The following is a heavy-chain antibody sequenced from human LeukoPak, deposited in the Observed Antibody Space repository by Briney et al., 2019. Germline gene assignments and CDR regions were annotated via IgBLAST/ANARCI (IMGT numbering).Heavy chain of an antibody. Sequence: ASVKVSCKASGDSIRSYGITWVRQAPGQGLEWMGWISDYDGNTNYAQNVQGRVTMTTDTSTSTAYMELRSLRSDDTAVYCCARSRVRGSPHPNAFDIWGQGTKVTVSS. D-gene: IGHD3-10*01. CDR1: GDSIRSYG. CDR3: ARSRVRGSPHPNAFDI. CDR2: ISDYDGNT. V-gene: IGHV1-18*01. J-gene: IGHJ3*02.